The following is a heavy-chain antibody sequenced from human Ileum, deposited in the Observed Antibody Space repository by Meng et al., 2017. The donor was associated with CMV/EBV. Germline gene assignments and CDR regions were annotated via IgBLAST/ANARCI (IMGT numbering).Heavy chain of an antibody. Sequence: GESLKISCSASGFAVGNNYMSWVRQAPGEGLEWISVLYSGGTTYYADSVKGRFTVSRDNSNNTLFLQMDSLRVEDTAVYYCERDGWFSKVTKSDDAFDIWGQGTMVTVSS. D-gene: IGHD4-17*01. CDR3: ERDGWFSKVTKSDDAFDI. V-gene: IGHV3-66*02. J-gene: IGHJ3*02. CDR2: LYSGGTT. CDR1: GFAVGNNY.